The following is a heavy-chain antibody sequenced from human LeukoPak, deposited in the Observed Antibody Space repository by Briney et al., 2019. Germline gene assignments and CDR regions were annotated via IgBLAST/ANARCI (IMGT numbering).Heavy chain of an antibody. V-gene: IGHV1-2*02. J-gene: IGHJ4*02. CDR2: INPNSGGT. CDR3: ARDGPTVTPTYIDY. D-gene: IGHD4-17*01. CDR1: GYTFTGYY. Sequence: ASVKVSCKASGYTFTGYYMHWVRQAPGQGLEWMGWINPNSGGTNYAQKFQGRVTMTRDTSISTAYMELSRLRSDDTAVYYCARDGPTVTPTYIDYWGQGTLVTVSS.